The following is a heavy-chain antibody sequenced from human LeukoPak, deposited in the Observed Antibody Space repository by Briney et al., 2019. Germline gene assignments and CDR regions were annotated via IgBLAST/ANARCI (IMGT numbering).Heavy chain of an antibody. CDR3: VYYYDSSEAFDI. CDR2: IIPILGIA. D-gene: IGHD3-22*01. V-gene: IGHV1-69*02. Sequence: SVKVSCKASGGTFSSYTISWVRQAPGQGLEWRGRIIPILGIANYAQKFQSRVTITADKSTSTAYMELSSLRSEDTAVYYCVYYYDSSEAFDIWGQGTMVTVSS. J-gene: IGHJ3*02. CDR1: GGTFSSYT.